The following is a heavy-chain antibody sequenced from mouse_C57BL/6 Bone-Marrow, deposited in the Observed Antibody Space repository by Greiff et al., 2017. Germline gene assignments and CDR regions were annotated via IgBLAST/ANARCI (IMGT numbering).Heavy chain of an antibody. V-gene: IGHV1-55*01. CDR3: ARSSSLGRYLDY. CDR2: ITPTSGRT. J-gene: IGHJ2*01. D-gene: IGHD4-1*01. CDR1: CYTFTSYW. Sequence: QVQLQQPGAELVKPGASVKLSCKASCYTFTSYWITWVKQRPGQGLEWIVVITPTSGRTNYNEKFNSTAILTVDTSSNTAYMQLSSLTSEDSADFCCARSSSLGRYLDYWGQGTTLTVSS.